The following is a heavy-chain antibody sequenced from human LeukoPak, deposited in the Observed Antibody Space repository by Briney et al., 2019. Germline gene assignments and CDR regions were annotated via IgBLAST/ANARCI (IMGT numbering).Heavy chain of an antibody. CDR2: IISIGMT. Sequence: GASVKVSCKVSGDTLSNYAFSWVRQAPGQGLDWMGGIISIGMTKYAQKFQGRLTITADASTSTAYMELNSLRSEDTAVYYCASARLERMLDSWGQGTLVTVSS. J-gene: IGHJ5*01. V-gene: IGHV1-69*10. CDR3: ASARLERMLDS. D-gene: IGHD4-11*01. CDR1: GDTLSNYA.